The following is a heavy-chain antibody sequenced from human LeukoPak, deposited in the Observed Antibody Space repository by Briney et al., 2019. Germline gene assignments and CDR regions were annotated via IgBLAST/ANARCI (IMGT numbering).Heavy chain of an antibody. V-gene: IGHV3-48*03. CDR2: ISTSDSTI. J-gene: IGHJ4*02. CDR1: GFTFSSYE. Sequence: GGSLRLSCTASGFTFSSYEMNWVRQAPGKGLEWVSYISTSDSTIYYADSVKGRFTISKDNAKNSLYLQMNSLRAEDTAIYYCARDFSYYGSGSYPDCFDYWGQGTLVTVSS. D-gene: IGHD3-10*01. CDR3: ARDFSYYGSGSYPDCFDY.